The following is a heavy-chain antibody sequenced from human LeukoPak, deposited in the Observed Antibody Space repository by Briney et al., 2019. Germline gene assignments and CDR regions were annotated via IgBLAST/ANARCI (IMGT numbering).Heavy chain of an antibody. D-gene: IGHD6-19*01. CDR1: GFTFDDYA. V-gene: IGHV3-9*03. J-gene: IGHJ4*02. Sequence: GRSLRLSCAASGFTFDDYAMHWVRQAPGKGLELVSGISWNSGSIGYADSVKGRFTISRDNAKNSLYLQVNSLRPEDMALYYCAKGHSSGWYSYFDYWGQGTLVTVSS. CDR2: ISWNSGSI. CDR3: AKGHSSGWYSYFDY.